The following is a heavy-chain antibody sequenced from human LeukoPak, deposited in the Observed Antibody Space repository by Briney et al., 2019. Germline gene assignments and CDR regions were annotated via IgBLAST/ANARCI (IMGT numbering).Heavy chain of an antibody. Sequence: GGSLRLSCAASGFTVSSNYMSWGRQAPGKGLEWVSVIYSGGSTYYADSVKGRFTISRDNSKNTLYLQMNSLRAEDTAVYYCARDLSGYDYGGLDYWGQGTLVTVSS. D-gene: IGHD5-12*01. CDR3: ARDLSGYDYGGLDY. CDR1: GFTVSSNY. V-gene: IGHV3-53*01. CDR2: IYSGGST. J-gene: IGHJ4*02.